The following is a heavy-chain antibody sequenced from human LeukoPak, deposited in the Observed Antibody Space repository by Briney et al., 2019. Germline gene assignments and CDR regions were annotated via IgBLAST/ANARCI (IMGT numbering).Heavy chain of an antibody. Sequence: SQTLSLTCAISGDSVSSDSAAWNWIRQSPSRGLEWLGGTYYRSKWYNDYAVSVKSRITINPDTSKNQLSLQVNSVTPEDTAVYYCARERDDVLTGYYNWFDPWGQGTLVTVSS. CDR1: GDSVSSDSAA. CDR3: ARERDDVLTGYYNWFDP. J-gene: IGHJ5*02. D-gene: IGHD3-9*01. CDR2: TYYRSKWYN. V-gene: IGHV6-1*01.